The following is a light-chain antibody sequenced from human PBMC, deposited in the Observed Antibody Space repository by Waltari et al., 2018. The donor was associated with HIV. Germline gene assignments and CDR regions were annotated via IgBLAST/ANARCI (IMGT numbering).Light chain of an antibody. CDR3: QQYDRTPLT. J-gene: IGKJ4*01. CDR1: QSLRRDC. V-gene: IGKV3-20*01. Sequence: DIVLTQSSVTLSLSPGARATLSCRASQSLRRDCLAWYQQKPGQPPRLLMFGVSSRAAGVPGRFSGSGSGTDFTLTISSLEPEDFAVYYCQQYDRTPLTFGGGTRVEIK. CDR2: GVS.